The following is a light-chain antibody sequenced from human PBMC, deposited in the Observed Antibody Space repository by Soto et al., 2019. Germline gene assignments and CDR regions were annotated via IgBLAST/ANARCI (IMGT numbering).Light chain of an antibody. CDR1: QGVGTF. V-gene: IGKV1D-16*01. Sequence: DIRLTQSPSSLSASVGDRVTITCRASQGVGTFLAWYQHKPGKAPKSLIKTASTLQSGVPSRFNGRWFGNNFTLTISSLQPEDFAVYYCQQRSDWPSTFGGGTKVQIK. CDR2: TAS. J-gene: IGKJ4*01. CDR3: QQRSDWPST.